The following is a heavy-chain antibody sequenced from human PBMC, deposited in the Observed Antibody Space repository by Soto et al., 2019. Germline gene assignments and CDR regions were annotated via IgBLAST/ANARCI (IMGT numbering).Heavy chain of an antibody. CDR3: PKNHEQLAFYYGMDV. D-gene: IGHD6-6*01. CDR2: ISWHGGST. V-gene: IGHV3-43*01. CDR1: EFNFDDYT. J-gene: IGHJ6*02. Sequence: GGSLGLSCEESEFNFDDYTMHRVRQAPGKCLEVVSLISWHGGSTYYADSVTSRFTICRDNSKNSLYLQLYSLRTKDTALYYCPKNHEQLAFYYGMDVWGQETTVAVSS.